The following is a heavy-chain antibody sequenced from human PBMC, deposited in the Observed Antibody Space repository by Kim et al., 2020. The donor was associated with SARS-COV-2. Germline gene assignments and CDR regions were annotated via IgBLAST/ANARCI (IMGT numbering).Heavy chain of an antibody. CDR3: ARDPGRGWNLDY. V-gene: IGHV1-2*02. CDR1: GYLFTDQY. J-gene: IGHJ4*02. Sequence: ASVKVSCKASGYLFTDQYIHWVRQAPGQGLEWMGWINPSTGDTKSSYKFQGRVTMTREASITTAYMELTRRTSDDTAVYYCARDPGRGWNLDYWGQGTLVTVSS. D-gene: IGHD6-19*01. CDR2: INPSTGDT.